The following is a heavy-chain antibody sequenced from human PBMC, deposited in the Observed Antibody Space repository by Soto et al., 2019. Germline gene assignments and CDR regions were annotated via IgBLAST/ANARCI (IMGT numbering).Heavy chain of an antibody. Sequence: SETLSLTCTVSGGSMSSSSYYWGWIRQPPGKGLEWIGSIYYSGSTYYNPSLKSRVTISVDTSKNQFSLKLSSVTAADTTVYYCARRGYYAISAFDIWGQGTMVTVS. CDR2: IYYSGST. CDR3: ARRGYYAISAFDI. V-gene: IGHV4-39*01. CDR1: GGSMSSSSYY. D-gene: IGHD2-8*01. J-gene: IGHJ3*02.